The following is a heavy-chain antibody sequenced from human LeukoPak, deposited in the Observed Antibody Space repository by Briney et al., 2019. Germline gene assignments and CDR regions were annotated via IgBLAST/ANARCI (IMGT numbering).Heavy chain of an antibody. CDR2: ISGGGGST. Sequence: GGSLRLSCAASGFSFSSYGMTWVRQAPGKGLEWVSSISGGGGSTNSADSVKGRFTISRDNSKNTLYLQMSNLRAEDTAVYFCARGGGLDVWGQGATVTVSS. V-gene: IGHV3-23*01. J-gene: IGHJ6*02. CDR3: ARGGGLDV. CDR1: GFSFSSYG. D-gene: IGHD3-16*01.